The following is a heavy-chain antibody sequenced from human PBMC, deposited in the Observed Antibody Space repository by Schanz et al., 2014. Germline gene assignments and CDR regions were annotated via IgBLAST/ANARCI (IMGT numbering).Heavy chain of an antibody. CDR2: INPNSGNP. Sequence: QVQLVQSGAEMKKPGASVKVSCKASGYTFTGYYMHWVRQAPGQGLEWMGWINPNSGNPGFAQKFRGRVTMTRNTSMSTAYMELRSLRSDDTAVYYCARGGYSSGWYDRDIAHFDYWGQGTLVTVSS. J-gene: IGHJ4*02. V-gene: IGHV1-8*01. CDR1: GYTFTGYY. CDR3: ARGGYSSGWYDRDIAHFDY. D-gene: IGHD6-19*01.